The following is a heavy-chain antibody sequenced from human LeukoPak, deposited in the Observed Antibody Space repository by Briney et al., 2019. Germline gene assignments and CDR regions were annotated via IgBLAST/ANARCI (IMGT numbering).Heavy chain of an antibody. CDR3: AKDQAFSGSPHYMDV. V-gene: IGHV3-30*02. Sequence: GGSLRLSCAASGFTFSSYGMHWVRQAPGKGLEWVAFIRYDGSNKYYADSVKGRFTISRDNSKNTLYLQMNSLRAEDTAVYYCAKDQAFSGSPHYMDVWGKGTTVTISS. J-gene: IGHJ6*03. CDR2: IRYDGSNK. D-gene: IGHD3-10*01. CDR1: GFTFSSYG.